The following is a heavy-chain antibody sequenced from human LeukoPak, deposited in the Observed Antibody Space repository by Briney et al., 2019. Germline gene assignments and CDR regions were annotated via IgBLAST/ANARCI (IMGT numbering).Heavy chain of an antibody. CDR3: ARGFHSSSWYYSDY. CDR2: INPNSGGT. CDR1: GYTFTGYY. J-gene: IGHJ4*02. V-gene: IGHV1-2*06. Sequence: GASVKVSCKASGYTFTGYYMHWVRQAPGQGLEWMGRINPNSGGTNYAQKFQGRVTMTRDTSISTAYMELSRLRSDDTAVYYCARGFHSSSWYYSDYWGQGTLVTVSS. D-gene: IGHD6-13*01.